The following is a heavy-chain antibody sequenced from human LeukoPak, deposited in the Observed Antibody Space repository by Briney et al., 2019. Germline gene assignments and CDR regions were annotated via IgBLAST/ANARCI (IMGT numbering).Heavy chain of an antibody. V-gene: IGHV1-69*13. CDR2: IIPIFGTA. CDR1: GGTFSSYA. J-gene: IGHJ6*03. D-gene: IGHD2-2*01. Sequence: GASVKVSCKASGGTFSSYAISWVRQAPGQGLEWMGGIIPIFGTANYAQKFQGRVTITADESTSTAYMELSSLRSEDTAVYYCARDLVPAVTGVYYYYMDVWGKGTTVTVSS. CDR3: ARDLVPAVTGVYYYYMDV.